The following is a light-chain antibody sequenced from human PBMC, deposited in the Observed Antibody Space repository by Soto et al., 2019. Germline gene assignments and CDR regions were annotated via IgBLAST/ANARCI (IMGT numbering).Light chain of an antibody. Sequence: AIRMTQSPSSLSASTGDRVTITCRASQGISSYLAWYQQKPGKAPKLLIYAASTLQSGVPSRFSGSGSGTDFTLTISCLQSDDFATYYCQQYNSYSRTFGQGTKVDIK. CDR3: QQYNSYSRT. CDR1: QGISSY. V-gene: IGKV1-8*01. J-gene: IGKJ1*01. CDR2: AAS.